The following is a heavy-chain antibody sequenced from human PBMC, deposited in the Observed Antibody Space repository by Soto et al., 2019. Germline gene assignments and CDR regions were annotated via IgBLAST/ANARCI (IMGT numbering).Heavy chain of an antibody. CDR1: GGSLSRYY. Sequence: SETLSLTCPVSGGSLSRYYLMWIRQPPGKGLEWIGYIYYSGSTNYTPPLKSRVTISVDTSKTHFSLKLSSVPAADTAVYYCARDSPTSYAFDIWGQGTMVTVSS. V-gene: IGHV4-59*01. CDR3: ARDSPTSYAFDI. J-gene: IGHJ3*02. CDR2: IYYSGST.